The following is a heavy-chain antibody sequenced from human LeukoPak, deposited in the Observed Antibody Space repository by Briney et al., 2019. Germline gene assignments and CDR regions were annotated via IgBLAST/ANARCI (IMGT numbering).Heavy chain of an antibody. Sequence: PSETLSLTCTVSGGSISSGDYYWSWIRQPPGKGLEWIGYIYYSGSTYYNPSLKSRVTISADTSKNQFSLKLSSVTAADTAVYYCARARDDYGDYDYWGQGTLVTVSS. J-gene: IGHJ4*02. V-gene: IGHV4-30-4*01. CDR1: GGSISSGDYY. D-gene: IGHD4-17*01. CDR3: ARARDDYGDYDY. CDR2: IYYSGST.